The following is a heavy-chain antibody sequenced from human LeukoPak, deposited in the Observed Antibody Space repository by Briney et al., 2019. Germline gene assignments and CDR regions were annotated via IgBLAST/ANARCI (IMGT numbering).Heavy chain of an antibody. D-gene: IGHD6-19*01. V-gene: IGHV3-49*03. CDR3: TRRYSSGWLNYYYYGMDL. J-gene: IGHJ6*02. CDR1: GFTFGDYA. Sequence: GGSLRLSCTASGFTFGDYAMSWFRQAPGKGLEWVGFIRSKAYGGTTEYAASVKGRFTISRDDSKSIAYLQMNSLKTEDTAVYYCTRRYSSGWLNYYYYGMDLWGQGTTVTVSS. CDR2: IRSKAYGGTT.